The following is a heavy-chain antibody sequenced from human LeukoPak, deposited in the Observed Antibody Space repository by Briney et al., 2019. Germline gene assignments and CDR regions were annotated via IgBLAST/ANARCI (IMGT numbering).Heavy chain of an antibody. Sequence: GESLKISFKGSGXSFTSYCIGWVRQMPGKGLEWMGIIYPDDSDTRYSPSFQGQVTISADKSVSIAYLQWSSLKASDTAMYYCARPNITSYYDSRGYDAFDVWGQGTMVIVSS. D-gene: IGHD3-22*01. CDR2: IYPDDSDT. CDR1: GXSFTSYC. CDR3: ARPNITSYYDSRGYDAFDV. J-gene: IGHJ3*01. V-gene: IGHV5-51*01.